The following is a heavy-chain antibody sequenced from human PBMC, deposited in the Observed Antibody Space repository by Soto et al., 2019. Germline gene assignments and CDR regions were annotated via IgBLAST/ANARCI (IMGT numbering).Heavy chain of an antibody. CDR3: ARYGVYSSGWTEYNWFDP. CDR1: GYTFTSYG. CDR2: ISAYNGNT. D-gene: IGHD6-19*01. J-gene: IGHJ5*02. Sequence: RASVKVSCKASGYTFTSYGISWVRQAPGQGLEWMGWISAYNGNTNYAQKLQGRVTMTTDTSTSTAYMELRSLRSDDTAVYYCARYGVYSSGWTEYNWFDPWGQGTLVTVSS. V-gene: IGHV1-18*01.